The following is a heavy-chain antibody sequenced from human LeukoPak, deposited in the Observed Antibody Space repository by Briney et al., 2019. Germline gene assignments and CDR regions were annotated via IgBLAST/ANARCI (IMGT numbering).Heavy chain of an antibody. CDR2: IWYDGSNK. CDR1: GFTFSSYG. V-gene: IGHV3-33*01. J-gene: IGHJ4*02. CDR3: ARDSSGYFGD. Sequence: GRSLRLSCAASGFTFSSYGMHWVRQAPGKGLEWVAVIWYDGSNKYYADPVKGRFTISRDNSKNTLYLQMNSLRAEDTAVYYCARDSSGYFGDWGQGTLVTVSS. D-gene: IGHD3-22*01.